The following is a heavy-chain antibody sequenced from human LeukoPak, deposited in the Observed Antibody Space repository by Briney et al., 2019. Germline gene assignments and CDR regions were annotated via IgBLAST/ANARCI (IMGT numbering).Heavy chain of an antibody. CDR2: ISGYNGNT. V-gene: IGHV1-18*01. D-gene: IGHD6-6*01. Sequence: ASVKVSCKTSGYIFTSYGISWVRQAPGQGLEWMGWISGYNGNTNYPQKFQGRVTMTTDTSTGTAYMELRSLRSDDTAVYYCARDLVSYSSDYWGQGTLVTVSS. CDR3: ARDLVSYSSDY. CDR1: GYIFTSYG. J-gene: IGHJ4*02.